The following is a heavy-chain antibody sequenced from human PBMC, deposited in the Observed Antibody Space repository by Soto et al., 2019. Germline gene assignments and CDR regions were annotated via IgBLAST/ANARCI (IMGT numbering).Heavy chain of an antibody. CDR2: ISGSGGST. CDR1: GFTFSSCA. V-gene: IGHV3-23*01. J-gene: IGHJ4*02. CDR3: AKGLTYYFDY. D-gene: IGHD1-20*01. Sequence: SLRLSFACYGFTFSSCAMSLVRQAPGKGLEWVSAISGSGGSTYYAYSVKGRFTISRDNSKNTLYLQMNSLRAEDTAVYYCAKGLTYYFDYWGQGTLVTVSS.